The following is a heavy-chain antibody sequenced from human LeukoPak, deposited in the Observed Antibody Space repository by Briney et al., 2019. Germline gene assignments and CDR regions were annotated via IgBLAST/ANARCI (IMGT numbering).Heavy chain of an antibody. CDR3: AKGGWLDD. CDR1: GFNFNKYD. D-gene: IGHD6-19*01. CDR2: ITGRSDKT. V-gene: IGHV3-23*01. Sequence: GGSLRLSCAASGFNFNKYDMTWARQAPGKGLEWVSTITGRSDKTYYTDSVKGRFATSRDNSKDTLYLQMNSLRAEDTALYYCAKGGWLDDLGQGALVTVSS. J-gene: IGHJ4*02.